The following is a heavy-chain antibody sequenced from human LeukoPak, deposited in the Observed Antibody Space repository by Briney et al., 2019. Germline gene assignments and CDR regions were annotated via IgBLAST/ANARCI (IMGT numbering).Heavy chain of an antibody. Sequence: GRSLRLSCAASGFTFDDYAMHWVRQAPGKGLEWVSGISWNSGSIGYADSVKGRFTISRDNAKNSLYLQMNSLRAEDTALYYCARALYRGATSPIDYWGQGTLVTVSS. CDR2: ISWNSGSI. CDR1: GFTFDDYA. J-gene: IGHJ4*02. CDR3: ARALYRGATSPIDY. V-gene: IGHV3-9*01. D-gene: IGHD3-10*01.